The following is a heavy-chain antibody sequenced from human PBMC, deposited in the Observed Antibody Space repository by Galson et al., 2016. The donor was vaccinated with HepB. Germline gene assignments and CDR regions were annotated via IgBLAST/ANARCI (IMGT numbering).Heavy chain of an antibody. CDR2: ISNSGTTK. CDR1: GFIFADCY. CDR3: ARDPGDYGNYVGEGDY. Sequence: SLRLSCAASGFIFADCYMNWFRQAPGKGLEWLSYISNSGTTKTYADSVKGRFTISRDNAKKSLYLQMNSLRAEDTAVYYCARDPGDYGNYVGEGDYWGQGTLVTVSA. J-gene: IGHJ4*02. D-gene: IGHD4-11*01. V-gene: IGHV3-11*01.